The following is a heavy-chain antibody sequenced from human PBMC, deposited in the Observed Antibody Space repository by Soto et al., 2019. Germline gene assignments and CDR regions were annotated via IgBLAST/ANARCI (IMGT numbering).Heavy chain of an antibody. CDR3: ARYCAGNACYSRHYYAMDV. D-gene: IGHD2-21*02. CDR2: ISHYNGNT. Sequence: QVQLVQAAGEVKKPGASAIVSCQASGYTFRNYIIAWLRQAPGQGLEWMGCISHYNGNTNYARQFRGRVTLTTDTSTSAAYLELRNLGYDDAATYYCARYCAGNACYSRHYYAMDVWGQGTTVSVSS. CDR1: GYTFRNYI. J-gene: IGHJ6*02. V-gene: IGHV1-18*01.